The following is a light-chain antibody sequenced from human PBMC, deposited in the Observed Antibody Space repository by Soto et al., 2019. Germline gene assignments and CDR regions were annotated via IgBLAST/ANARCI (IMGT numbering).Light chain of an antibody. CDR2: SNN. Sequence: QSVLTQPPSASGIPGQRVTISCSGNSSNIGSNTVNWYQQLPGTAPKLLIYSNNQRPSGVPDRFSGSKSGTSASLAISGLQSEDEADYYCAAWDDSLNGRVFGGGTKLTVL. V-gene: IGLV1-44*01. CDR3: AAWDDSLNGRV. J-gene: IGLJ2*01. CDR1: SSNIGSNT.